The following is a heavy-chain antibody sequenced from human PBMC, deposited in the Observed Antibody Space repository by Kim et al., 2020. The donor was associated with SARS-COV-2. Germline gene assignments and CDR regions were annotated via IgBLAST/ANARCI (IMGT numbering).Heavy chain of an antibody. CDR1: GFMVKRYA. J-gene: IGHJ6*02. CDR3: SKNIATGGRGNAMDV. CDR2: IISSNGNT. Sequence: GGSLRLSCAASGFMVKRYAMTWVRQPPGKGLEWISIISSNGNTNYADSVKGRFSMSRNSYANTVYLHKKSIRAEDTAVDYCSKNIATGGRGNAMDVWGQG. D-gene: IGHD6-13*01. V-gene: IGHV3-23*01.